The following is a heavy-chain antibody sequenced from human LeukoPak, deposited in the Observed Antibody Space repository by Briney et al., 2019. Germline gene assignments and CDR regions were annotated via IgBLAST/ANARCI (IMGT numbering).Heavy chain of an antibody. CDR1: GGTFSSYA. CDR2: IIPILGIA. Sequence: SVKVSCKASGGTFSSYAISWVRQAPGQGLEWMGRIIPILGIANYAQKFQGRVTITADKSTSTAYMELSSLRSEDTAVYYCARRLRWYDAFDIWGQGTMVTVSS. CDR3: ARRLRWYDAFDI. V-gene: IGHV1-69*04. D-gene: IGHD4-17*01. J-gene: IGHJ3*02.